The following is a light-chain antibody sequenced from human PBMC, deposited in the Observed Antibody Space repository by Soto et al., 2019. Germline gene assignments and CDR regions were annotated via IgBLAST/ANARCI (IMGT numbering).Light chain of an antibody. Sequence: ESVVTQSPGTLSLSPGERATLSCRASQSVSSSYLAWYQQKPGQAPRLLIYGASSRATGIPDRFSGSGSGTDFTLTISRLEPEDFAVYYCQQYGSSPQTFGQGTKVEI. CDR1: QSVSSSY. CDR2: GAS. CDR3: QQYGSSPQT. J-gene: IGKJ1*01. V-gene: IGKV3-20*01.